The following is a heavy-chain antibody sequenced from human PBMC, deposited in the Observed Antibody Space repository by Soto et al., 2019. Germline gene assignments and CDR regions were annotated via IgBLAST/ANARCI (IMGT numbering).Heavy chain of an antibody. Sequence: QVQLVQSGAEVKKPGASVKVSCKASGYTFTSYAMHWVRQAPGQRLEWMGWINAGNGNTKYSQTFQGRVTITRDTSASTAYMELSSLRSEDTAVYYCAREGGDIVVVPAAMSWFDPWGQGTLVTVSS. CDR3: AREGGDIVVVPAAMSWFDP. J-gene: IGHJ5*02. CDR1: GYTFTSYA. CDR2: INAGNGNT. D-gene: IGHD2-2*01. V-gene: IGHV1-3*01.